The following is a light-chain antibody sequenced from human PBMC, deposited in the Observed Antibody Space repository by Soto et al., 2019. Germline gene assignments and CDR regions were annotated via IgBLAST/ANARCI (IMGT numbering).Light chain of an antibody. V-gene: IGKV3-20*01. J-gene: IGKJ1*01. CDR2: GAS. CDR3: HQYATSPRT. CDR1: QSVSNNY. Sequence: EIVLTQSPGTLSLSPGERATLSCRASQSVSNNYLAWYQQNPGQAPRLLIYGASNRATGIPARFSGSGSGTDFTLTISRLEPEDFAVYYCHQYATSPRTFGQGTRWIS.